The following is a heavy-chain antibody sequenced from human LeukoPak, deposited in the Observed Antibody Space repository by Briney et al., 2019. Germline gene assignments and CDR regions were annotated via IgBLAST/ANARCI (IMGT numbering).Heavy chain of an antibody. CDR3: ARGARVVVIFNAFDI. D-gene: IGHD3-22*01. Sequence: SETLSLTCTVSGGSISSGDYYWSWIRQPPGKGLEWIGYIYYSGSTYYNPSLKSRVTISVDTSKNQFSLKLSSVTAADTAVYYCARGARVVVIFNAFDIWGQGTMVTVSS. J-gene: IGHJ3*02. CDR1: GGSISSGDYY. V-gene: IGHV4-30-4*01. CDR2: IYYSGST.